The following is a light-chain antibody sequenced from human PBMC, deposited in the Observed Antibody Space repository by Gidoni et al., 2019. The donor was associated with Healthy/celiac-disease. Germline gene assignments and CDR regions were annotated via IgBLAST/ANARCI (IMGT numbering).Light chain of an antibody. CDR1: QSVSSSY. CDR3: QQYGNSHPFT. V-gene: IGKV3-20*01. J-gene: IGKJ3*01. CDR2: DAS. Sequence: VLPLSLLTLSLSPGERATLSCRASQSVSSSYFVWYQQKPSPTPRPLIYDASSRANGITDRFSSSGSGTDFTLTISRLEPEDVAVYYCQQYGNSHPFTFGPGTKVDIK.